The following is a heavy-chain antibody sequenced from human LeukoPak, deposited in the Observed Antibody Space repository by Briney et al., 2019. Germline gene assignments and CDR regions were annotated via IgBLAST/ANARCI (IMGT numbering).Heavy chain of an antibody. J-gene: IGHJ6*02. CDR3: ARETGTTNGMDV. CDR1: GFTFSSYG. V-gene: IGHV3-30*03. CDR2: ISYDGSNK. Sequence: GGSLRLSCAASGFTFSSYGMHWVRQAPGKGLEWVAVISYDGSNKYYADSVKGRFTISRDNSKNTLYLQMNSLRAEDTALYHCARETGTTNGMDVWGQGTTVTVSS. D-gene: IGHD1-1*01.